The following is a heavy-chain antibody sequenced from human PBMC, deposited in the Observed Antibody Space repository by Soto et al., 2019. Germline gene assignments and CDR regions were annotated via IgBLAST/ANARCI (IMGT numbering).Heavy chain of an antibody. Sequence: GGSLRLSCAASGFTVSSNYMSWVRQAPGKGLEWVSVIYSGGSTYYADSVKGRFTISRDNSKNTLYLQMNSLRAEDTAVYYCVIVLGYCSSRGFFDIWGQGSMVT. J-gene: IGHJ3*02. V-gene: IGHV3-66*01. CDR1: GFTVSSNY. CDR3: VIVLGYCSSRGFFDI. D-gene: IGHD2-2*01. CDR2: IYSGGST.